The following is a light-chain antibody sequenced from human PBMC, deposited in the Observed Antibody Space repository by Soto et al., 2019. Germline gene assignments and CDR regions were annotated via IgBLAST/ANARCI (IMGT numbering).Light chain of an antibody. CDR2: WAS. CDR1: QSVLYSSNNKNY. Sequence: DIVLTQSPDSLAVSLGERSTIECKYGQSVLYSSNNKNYLAWYQLKPGQPHKIVIYWASTRESGVNDRFSGSGSGTDFTLTIRSLQAEDVAVYYCKKYYAIQLNCGRGNKGDIK. CDR3: KKYYAIQLN. V-gene: IGKV4-1*01. J-gene: IGKJ3*01.